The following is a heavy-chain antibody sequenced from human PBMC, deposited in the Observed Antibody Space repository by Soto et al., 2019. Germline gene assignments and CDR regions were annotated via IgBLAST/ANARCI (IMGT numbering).Heavy chain of an antibody. CDR3: ARDIDTSSRYNNLDP. J-gene: IGHJ5*02. CDR2: IRSDGSSI. CDR1: GFAFSTHA. Sequence: AGGSLRLSCAASGFAFSTHAMNWVRPAPGKGLAWVSSIRSDGSSIDYADSVKGRFTISRDDTKNTLYLQMNSLSAEDTAAYYCARDIDTSSRYNNLDPWGQGTLVTVSS. V-gene: IGHV3-23*01. D-gene: IGHD2-2*01.